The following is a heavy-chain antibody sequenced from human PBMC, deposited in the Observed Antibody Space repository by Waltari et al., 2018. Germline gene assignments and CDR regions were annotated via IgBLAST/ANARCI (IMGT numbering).Heavy chain of an antibody. CDR3: VKSMTVTTGSLDS. D-gene: IGHD4-17*01. J-gene: IGHJ4*02. CDR2: IGYDGSLK. CDR1: GFTFSSYR. Sequence: QVLLVDSGGGGVQPGGSLRVPCDASGFTFSSYRMPWVRQAPGKGLEWVAVIGYDGSLKYYADSVKGRFTISRDTSKNTVYLEMNSLRVEDTALYYCVKSMTVTTGSLDSWGQGTPVSVSS. V-gene: IGHV3-33*06.